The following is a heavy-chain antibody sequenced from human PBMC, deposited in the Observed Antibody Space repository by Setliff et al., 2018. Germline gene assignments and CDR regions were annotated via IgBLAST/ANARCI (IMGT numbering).Heavy chain of an antibody. Sequence: GGSLRLSCAASGFTFSSYSMNWVRQAPGKGLEWVSYISSSSSTIYYADSVKGRFTISRDNAKNSLYLQMNSPRAEDTAVYYCARDHCSSTSCYDFSSYGMDVWGQGTTVTVSS. D-gene: IGHD2-2*01. CDR2: ISSSSSTI. CDR3: ARDHCSSTSCYDFSSYGMDV. CDR1: GFTFSSYS. J-gene: IGHJ6*02. V-gene: IGHV3-48*04.